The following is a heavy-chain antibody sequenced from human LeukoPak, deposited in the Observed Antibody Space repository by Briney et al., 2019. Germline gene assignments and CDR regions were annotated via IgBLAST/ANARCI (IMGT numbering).Heavy chain of an antibody. CDR1: GGSISTYY. D-gene: IGHD4/OR15-4a*01. V-gene: IGHV4-59*01. Sequence: KSSETLSLTCTVSGGSISTYYWSWIRQPPGKGLEYIGYIYYSGSTNYNPSLKSRVTMSLDTSKNQFSLKLSSVTAADTAVYYCAREEVLHGFDIWGQGTMVTVSS. J-gene: IGHJ3*02. CDR2: IYYSGST. CDR3: AREEVLHGFDI.